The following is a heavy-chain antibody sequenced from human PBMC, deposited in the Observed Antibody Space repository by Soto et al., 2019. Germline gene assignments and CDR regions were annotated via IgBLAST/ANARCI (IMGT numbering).Heavy chain of an antibody. CDR1: GGTFSSYA. D-gene: IGHD3-10*01. CDR3: VRSRLLWFGDPKVYYYGMDV. Sequence: QVQLVQSGAEVKKPGSSVKVSCKASGGTFSSYAISWVRQVPGQGLEWMGGIIPIFGTANYAQKFQGRVTITADESTSTAYMELSSLRSEDTAVYYCVRSRLLWFGDPKVYYYGMDVWGQGTTVTVSS. V-gene: IGHV1-69*12. J-gene: IGHJ6*02. CDR2: IIPIFGTA.